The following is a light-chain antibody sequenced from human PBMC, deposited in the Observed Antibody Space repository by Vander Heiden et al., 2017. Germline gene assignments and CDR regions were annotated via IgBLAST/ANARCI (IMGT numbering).Light chain of an antibody. CDR1: QGISSA. CDR2: DAS. CDR3: QQFNSYPST. J-gene: IGKJ3*01. Sequence: AIQLTQSPSSLSASVGDRVTITCRASQGISSALAWYQQKPGKAHKLLIYDASSLESGVPSRFSVSGSGTDFTLTISSLQPEDFATYYCQQFNSYPSTFGPGTKVDIK. V-gene: IGKV1-13*02.